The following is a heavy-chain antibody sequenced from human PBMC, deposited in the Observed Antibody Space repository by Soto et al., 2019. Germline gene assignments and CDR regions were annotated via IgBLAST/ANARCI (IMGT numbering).Heavy chain of an antibody. Sequence: QVQLLQSGAEVKKPGASVKVSCKASGYKFTTYGITWVRQAPGQGLEWLGGISTYNGNTDYAQNLQDRDTITTETSTSTAYLEVRSLTSDDTAVYFCARGLGTNGLDVWGQGTTVTVSS. CDR3: ARGLGTNGLDV. J-gene: IGHJ6*02. D-gene: IGHD7-27*01. CDR2: ISTYNGNT. V-gene: IGHV1-18*04. CDR1: GYKFTTYG.